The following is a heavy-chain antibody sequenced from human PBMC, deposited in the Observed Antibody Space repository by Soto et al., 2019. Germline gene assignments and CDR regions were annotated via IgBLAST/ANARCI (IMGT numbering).Heavy chain of an antibody. V-gene: IGHV3-23*01. CDR2: ISDSSSTI. J-gene: IGHJ3*02. CDR1: GFSFSSDA. CDR3: ARVGDTFDI. D-gene: IGHD2-15*01. Sequence: EVQLLESGGGLMQSGGSLRLSCEASGFSFSSDAMSWVRQAPGKGLEWVSAISDSSSTIYYADSVKGRFTISRDNSRSTVFLQMNSLRVEDTAVYFCARVGDTFDIWGQGTMATVSS.